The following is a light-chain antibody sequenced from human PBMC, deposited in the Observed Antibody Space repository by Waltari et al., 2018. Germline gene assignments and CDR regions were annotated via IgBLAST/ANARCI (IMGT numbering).Light chain of an antibody. CDR3: QQYVTSPLA. V-gene: IGKV3-20*01. Sequence: EIVLTQSPGTLSLSPGERATLSCRASQRVSRRSLAWSQQQPGQAPRLLIYGASSRATGIPDRFSGSGSGTDFTLTISRLEPEDFAVYYCQQYVTSPLAFGQGTRLEIK. CDR1: QRVSRRS. CDR2: GAS. J-gene: IGKJ5*01.